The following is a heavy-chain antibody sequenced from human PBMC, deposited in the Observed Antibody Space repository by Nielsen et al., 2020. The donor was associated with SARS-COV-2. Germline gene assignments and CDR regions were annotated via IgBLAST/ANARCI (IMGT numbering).Heavy chain of an antibody. Sequence: SETLSLTCIVSGGSISSGSHYWSWIRQPPGKRLEWIGYMFYIGTANYNPSLQSRVTISVDTSKNQFSLNLTSVTAADTAMYYCARGGYNIYDFDYWGQGTLVTVSS. CDR3: ARGGYNIYDFDY. CDR1: GGSISSGSHY. J-gene: IGHJ4*02. D-gene: IGHD5-24*01. CDR2: MFYIGTA. V-gene: IGHV4-61*01.